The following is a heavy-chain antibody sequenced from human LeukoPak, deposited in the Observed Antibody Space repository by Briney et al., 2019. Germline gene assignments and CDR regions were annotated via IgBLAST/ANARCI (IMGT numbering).Heavy chain of an antibody. J-gene: IGHJ4*02. D-gene: IGHD4-17*01. CDR2: ISGSGDYT. CDR1: GFTFSNYA. CDR3: AKGVGSVTTYYFDY. V-gene: IGHV3-23*01. Sequence: PGGSLRLSCAASGFTFSNYAMTWVRQAPGKGLEWVSGISGSGDYTFYADSVKGRFTISRDNSKNTLYLQMNSPRAEDTALYYCAKGVGSVTTYYFDYWGQGTLVTVSS.